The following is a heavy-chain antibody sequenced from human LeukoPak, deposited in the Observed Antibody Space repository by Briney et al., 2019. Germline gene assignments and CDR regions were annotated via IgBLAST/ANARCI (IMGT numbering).Heavy chain of an antibody. CDR2: ISRSGSTI. CDR3: ARDTEHLYFVFDY. V-gene: IGHV3-48*02. J-gene: IGHJ4*02. Sequence: PGGSLRLSCAASGFTFSNYWMIWVRQAPGKGLEWVSYISRSGSTIYYADSVKGRFTISRDNAKNSLYLQMNSLRDEDTAVYYCARDTEHLYFVFDYWGQGTLVTVSS. D-gene: IGHD2-2*02. CDR1: GFTFSNYW.